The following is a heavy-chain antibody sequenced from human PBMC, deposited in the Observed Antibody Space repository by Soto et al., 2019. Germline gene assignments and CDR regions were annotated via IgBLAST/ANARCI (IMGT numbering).Heavy chain of an antibody. CDR3: ARGSPYNWFDP. V-gene: IGHV3-30-3*01. CDR2: ISYDGSNK. Sequence: GGSLRLSCAASGFTFSSYAMHWVRQAPGKGLEWVAVISYDGSNKYYADSVKGRFTISRDNSKNTLYLQMNSLRAEDTAVHYCARGSPYNWFDPWGQGTLVTVSS. J-gene: IGHJ5*02. CDR1: GFTFSSYA.